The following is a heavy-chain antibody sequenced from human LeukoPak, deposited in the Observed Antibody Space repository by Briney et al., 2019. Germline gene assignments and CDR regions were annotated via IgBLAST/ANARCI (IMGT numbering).Heavy chain of an antibody. V-gene: IGHV4-39*07. CDR1: GGSISSSSYY. D-gene: IGHD7-27*01. CDR3: ARGSPLTGDAFDI. CDR2: IYYGGST. J-gene: IGHJ3*02. Sequence: SETLSLTCTVSGGSISSSSYYWGWIRQPPGKGLEWIGSIYYGGSTYYNSSLKSRVTISVDISKNQFSLKVSPVTAADTAVYYCARGSPLTGDAFDIWGQGTMVTVSS.